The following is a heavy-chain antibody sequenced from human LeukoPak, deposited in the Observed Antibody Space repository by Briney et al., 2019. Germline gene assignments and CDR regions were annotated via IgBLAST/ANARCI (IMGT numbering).Heavy chain of an antibody. D-gene: IGHD5-18*01. CDR2: ISGSGGST. CDR3: AKDRGYSYGYPYYFDY. Sequence: GGSLRLSCAASGFTFSSYAMSWVRQAPGKGLEWVSAISGSGGSTYYADSAKGRFTISRVNSKNTLYLQMNSLRAEDTAVYYCAKDRGYSYGYPYYFDYWGQGTLVTVSS. CDR1: GFTFSSYA. J-gene: IGHJ4*02. V-gene: IGHV3-23*01.